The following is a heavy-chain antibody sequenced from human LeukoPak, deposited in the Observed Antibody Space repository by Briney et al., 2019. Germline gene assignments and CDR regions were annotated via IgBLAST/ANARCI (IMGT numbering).Heavy chain of an antibody. CDR3: ARLLRSAPGTWPWYFDY. Sequence: SETLSLTCTVSGGSISTYQWSWIRQPPGTGLEWIGYISDSGSTNYNPSLKSRVTISVDTSKNQFSLKLSSVTAADTAVYYCARLLRSAPGTWPWYFDYWGQGTLVTVSS. V-gene: IGHV4-59*08. CDR1: GGSISTYQ. D-gene: IGHD1-7*01. J-gene: IGHJ4*02. CDR2: ISDSGST.